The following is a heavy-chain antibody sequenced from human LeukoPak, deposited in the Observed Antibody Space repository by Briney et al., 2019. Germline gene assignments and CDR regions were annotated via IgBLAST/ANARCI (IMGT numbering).Heavy chain of an antibody. CDR1: GFTFNSYS. CDR2: ISSSSGTI. J-gene: IGHJ3*02. V-gene: IGHV3-48*02. D-gene: IGHD5-18*01. CDR3: ARRGVDTNAFDI. Sequence: GGSLRLSCAASGFTFNSYSMNWVRQAPGKGLEWVSYISSSSGTIYYADSVKGRFTISRDNAENSLYLQMNSLRDEDTAVYYCARRGVDTNAFDIWGPGTTVTVSS.